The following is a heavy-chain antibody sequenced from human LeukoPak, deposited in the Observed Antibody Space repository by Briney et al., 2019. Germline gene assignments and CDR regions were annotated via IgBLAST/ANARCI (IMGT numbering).Heavy chain of an antibody. J-gene: IGHJ4*02. CDR3: ARTAYYDFWSGYLETVFDY. V-gene: IGHV4-4*07. Sequence: PSETLSLTCTVSGGSISSYYWSWIRQPAGKGLEWIGRIYTSGSTYYNPSLKSRVTISVDTSKNQFSLKLSSVTAADTAVYYCARTAYYDFWSGYLETVFDYWGQGTLVTVSS. CDR2: IYTSGST. CDR1: GGSISSYY. D-gene: IGHD3-3*01.